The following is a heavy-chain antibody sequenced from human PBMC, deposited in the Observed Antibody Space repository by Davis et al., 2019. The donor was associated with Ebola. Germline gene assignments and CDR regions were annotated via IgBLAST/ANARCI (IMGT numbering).Heavy chain of an antibody. CDR1: GGSISSHY. Sequence: SETLSLTCTVSGGSISSHYWSWIRQTAGKELEWIGHIYYDVNTKYSPSLKSRVTISSDTSKNQFSLKLTSVTAADTAVYYCARGRDGYNFGFDYWGQGTLVTVSS. V-gene: IGHV4-59*11. J-gene: IGHJ4*02. CDR3: ARGRDGYNFGFDY. D-gene: IGHD5-24*01. CDR2: IYYDVNT.